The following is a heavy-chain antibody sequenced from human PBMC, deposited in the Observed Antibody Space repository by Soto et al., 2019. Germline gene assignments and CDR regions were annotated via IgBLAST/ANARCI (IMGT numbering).Heavy chain of an antibody. Sequence: QVQLQESGPGLVKPSGTLSLTCAVSGGSISSSNWWSWVRQPPGKGLEWIGEIYHSGSTNYNPSLKSRVTISVDKSKTPFSLKLSSVTAADTAVYYCASVRGGYYCAMDVWGQGTTVTVSS. CDR3: ASVRGGYYCAMDV. J-gene: IGHJ6*02. V-gene: IGHV4-4*02. CDR1: GGSISSSNW. D-gene: IGHD3-10*02. CDR2: IYHSGST.